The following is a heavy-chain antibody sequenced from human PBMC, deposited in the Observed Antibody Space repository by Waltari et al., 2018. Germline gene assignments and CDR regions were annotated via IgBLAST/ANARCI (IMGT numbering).Heavy chain of an antibody. CDR2: IKHDGSET. Sequence: EIQLVESGGDLVQPGGSLRLSCVTSGFPFHNFWMAWVRQVPGKGLQWLANIKHDGSETDHVDSVKGRFTISRDNARNSLYLEMDRLRVEDTGVYYCARDRSWFDYWGQGTLVTVSS. CDR3: ARDRSWFDY. J-gene: IGHJ4*02. V-gene: IGHV3-7*01. CDR1: GFPFHNFW.